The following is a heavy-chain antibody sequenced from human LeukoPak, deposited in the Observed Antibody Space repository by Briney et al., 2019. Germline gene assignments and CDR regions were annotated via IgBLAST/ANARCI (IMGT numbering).Heavy chain of an antibody. Sequence: SVKVSCKASGGTFSSYAISWVRQAPGQGLEWMGGIIPIFGTANYAQKFQGRVTITADESTSTAYMELSSLRSEDTAVYYCARFDPVCSTSCYERGGFDPWGQGTLVTVSS. D-gene: IGHD2-2*01. V-gene: IGHV1-69*13. CDR1: GGTFSSYA. CDR3: ARFDPVCSTSCYERGGFDP. CDR2: IIPIFGTA. J-gene: IGHJ5*02.